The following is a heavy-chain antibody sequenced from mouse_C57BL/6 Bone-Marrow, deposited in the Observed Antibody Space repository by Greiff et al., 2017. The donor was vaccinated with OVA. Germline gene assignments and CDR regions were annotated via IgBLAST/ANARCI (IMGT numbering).Heavy chain of an antibody. Sequence: VNVVESGPELVKPGASVPLSCPSSFSAFRRSWLPCLQQMPGKGLSLIGRIYPGDGDTNYNGKFKGKATLTADKSSSTAYMQLSSLTSEDSAVYFCARRRESYYYGSSPRWYFDVWGTGTTVTVSS. CDR2: IYPGDGDT. CDR1: FSAFRRSW. V-gene: IGHV1-82*01. D-gene: IGHD1-1*01. J-gene: IGHJ1*03. CDR3: ARRRESYYYGSSPRWYFDV.